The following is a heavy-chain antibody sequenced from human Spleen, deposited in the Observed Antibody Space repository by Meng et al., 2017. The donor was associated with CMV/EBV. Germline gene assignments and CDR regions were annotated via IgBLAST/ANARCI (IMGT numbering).Heavy chain of an antibody. Sequence: LSRPCAVYGESLTDYYWSWIRQSPDKGLEWIGDISHSGRTNYSPSLQSRVSISVDTSNRQFSLTVTSVTAADTAVYYCARGRTDFDSWGQGTLVTVSS. D-gene: IGHD1-14*01. V-gene: IGHV4-34*01. J-gene: IGHJ4*02. CDR3: ARGRTDFDS. CDR1: GESLTDYY. CDR2: ISHSGRT.